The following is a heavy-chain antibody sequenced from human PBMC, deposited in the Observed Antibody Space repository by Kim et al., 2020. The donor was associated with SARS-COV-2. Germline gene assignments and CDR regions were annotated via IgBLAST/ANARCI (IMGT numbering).Heavy chain of an antibody. V-gene: IGHV3-11*06. Sequence: GRFTISRDNAKNSLYLQMNSLRAEDTAVYYCARDRKTYVWGSYRSTDFDYWGQGTLITVSS. CDR3: ARDRKTYVWGSYRSTDFDY. J-gene: IGHJ4*02. D-gene: IGHD3-16*02.